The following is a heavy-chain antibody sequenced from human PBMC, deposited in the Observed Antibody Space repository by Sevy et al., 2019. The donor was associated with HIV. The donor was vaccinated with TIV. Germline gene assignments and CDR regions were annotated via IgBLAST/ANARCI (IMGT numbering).Heavy chain of an antibody. V-gene: IGHV3-33*01. CDR2: IWYDGTDK. CDR3: ARYWGRDGHSIDY. CDR1: GFIFSNYA. D-gene: IGHD3-16*01. J-gene: IGHJ4*02. Sequence: GGSLRLSCATSGFIFSNYAMHWFRQAPGKGLEWVAVIWYDGTDKYYADSVQGRFTISRDNSKNTLYLQMNSLRVEDTAVYYCARYWGRDGHSIDYWGQGTLVTVSS.